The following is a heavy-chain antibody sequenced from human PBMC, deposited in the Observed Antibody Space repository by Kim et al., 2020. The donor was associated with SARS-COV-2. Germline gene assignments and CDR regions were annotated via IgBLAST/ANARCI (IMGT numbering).Heavy chain of an antibody. J-gene: IGHJ4*02. CDR2: YL. Sequence: YLDNADSVKGRFTISRDNAKNSLYLQMNSLRAEDTAVYYCARDGFSYFDYWGQGTLVTVSS. V-gene: IGHV3-21*01. CDR3: ARDGFSYFDY.